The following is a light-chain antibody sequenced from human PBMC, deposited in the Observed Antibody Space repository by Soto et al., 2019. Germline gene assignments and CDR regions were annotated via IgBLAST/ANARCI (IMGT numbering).Light chain of an antibody. Sequence: QSALTQPASVSGSPGQSITISCTGTSSDSNYNFVSWYQQHPGKTPKLMIYEVSRRPSGVSSRFSGSKSDNTASLTISGLHAEDEADYYCSLYTSSHVLFGGGTKLTVL. CDR2: EVS. V-gene: IGLV2-14*01. CDR1: SSDSNYNF. CDR3: SLYTSSHVL. J-gene: IGLJ2*01.